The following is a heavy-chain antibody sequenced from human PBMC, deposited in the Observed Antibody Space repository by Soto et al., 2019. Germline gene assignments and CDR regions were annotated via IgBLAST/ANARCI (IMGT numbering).Heavy chain of an antibody. CDR3: ARHYCFAS. CDR1: GGSISSGGYS. Sequence: QLQLQESGSGLVKPSQTLSLTCAVSGGSISSGGYSWSWIRQPPGKGLEWIGYIYHRGTTYYNPALKRRATVAVDRSKDQFSLKMASVTAADLAADYCARHYCFASWGQGTLVTVS. V-gene: IGHV4-30-2*01. J-gene: IGHJ4*02. CDR2: IYHRGTT.